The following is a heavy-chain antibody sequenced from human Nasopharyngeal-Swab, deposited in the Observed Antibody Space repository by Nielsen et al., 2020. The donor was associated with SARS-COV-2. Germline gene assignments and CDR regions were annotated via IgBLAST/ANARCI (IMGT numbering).Heavy chain of an antibody. CDR3: ARHADRRYYYDSSGAFDI. CDR1: GYSFTSYW. V-gene: IGHV5-51*01. Sequence: GGSLRLSCKGSGYSFTSYWIGWVRQMPGKGLEWMGIIYPGDSDTRYSPSFQGQVTISADKSISTAYLQWSSLKASDTAMYYCARHADRRYYYDSSGAFDIWGQGTMVTVSS. J-gene: IGHJ3*02. D-gene: IGHD3-22*01. CDR2: IYPGDSDT.